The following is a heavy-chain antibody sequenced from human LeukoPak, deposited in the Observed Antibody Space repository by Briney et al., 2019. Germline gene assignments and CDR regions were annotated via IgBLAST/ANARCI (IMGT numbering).Heavy chain of an antibody. CDR3: ARGATISETGYFDF. Sequence: PSETLSLTCAVYGGSLSRYYWSWIRQPPGKGLEWIAEIDHRGDTNYNPSVKSRVTISVDTSKNQFSLKVRSLTAADTAVYYCARGATISETGYFDFWGQGTLVTVSS. D-gene: IGHD5-24*01. CDR1: GGSLSRYY. V-gene: IGHV4-34*01. J-gene: IGHJ4*03. CDR2: IDHRGDT.